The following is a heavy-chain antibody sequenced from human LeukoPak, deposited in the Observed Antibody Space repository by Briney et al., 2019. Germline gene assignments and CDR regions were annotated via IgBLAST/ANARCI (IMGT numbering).Heavy chain of an antibody. J-gene: IGHJ4*02. V-gene: IGHV4-39*07. CDR1: GGSIRSNYY. D-gene: IGHD5-18*01. Sequence: SETLSLTCTVSGGSIRSNYYWGWIRQPPGKGLEWIGSIYYSGNSYYNPSLKSRVTMSIDTSKNQFSLKLSSVTAADTAVYYCARGQLWLAYAPGFDYWGQGTLVTVSS. CDR2: IYYSGNS. CDR3: ARGQLWLAYAPGFDY.